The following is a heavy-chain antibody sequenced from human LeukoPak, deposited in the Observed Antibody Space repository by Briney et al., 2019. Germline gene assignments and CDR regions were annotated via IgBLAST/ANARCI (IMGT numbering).Heavy chain of an antibody. CDR3: ARDVAPLYCSSTSCWGPWFDP. V-gene: IGHV4-59*13. CDR1: GGSISSYY. J-gene: IGHJ5*02. Sequence: SETLSLTCTVSGGSISSYYWSWIWNPQGTGLGLMGFGYYSGSTSYNPSLKSRVTISVDTSKNQFSLKLSSVTAADTAVYYCARDVAPLYCSSTSCWGPWFDPWGQGTLVTVSS. CDR2: GYYSGST. D-gene: IGHD2-2*01.